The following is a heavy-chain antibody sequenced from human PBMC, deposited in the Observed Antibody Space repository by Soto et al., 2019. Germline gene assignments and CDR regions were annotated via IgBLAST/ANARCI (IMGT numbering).Heavy chain of an antibody. V-gene: IGHV4-39*01. CDR2: IYYSGST. D-gene: IGHD3-3*01. J-gene: IGHJ5*02. Sequence: LSLTCTVSGGSISSSSYYWGWIRQPPGKGLEWIGSIYYSGSTYYNPSLKSRVTISVDTSKNQFSLKLSSVTAADTAVYYCALITHGGYDFWSGTNWFDPWGQGTLVTVSS. CDR1: GGSISSSSYY. CDR3: ALITHGGYDFWSGTNWFDP.